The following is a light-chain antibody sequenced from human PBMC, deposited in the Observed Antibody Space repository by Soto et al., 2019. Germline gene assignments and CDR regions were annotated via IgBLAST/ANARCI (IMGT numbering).Light chain of an antibody. CDR1: QSLVYRDGNTY. CDR3: MQGTHWPPYS. Sequence: VVLTQSPLSLPVTLGQPASISCRSSQSLVYRDGNTYLNWFQQRPGQSPRRLIYKVSDRDAGVPDRFSGSGAGADFPPKISRVEGEDVGVYYCMQGTHWPPYSFGQGTKLEI. J-gene: IGKJ2*03. V-gene: IGKV2-30*01. CDR2: KVS.